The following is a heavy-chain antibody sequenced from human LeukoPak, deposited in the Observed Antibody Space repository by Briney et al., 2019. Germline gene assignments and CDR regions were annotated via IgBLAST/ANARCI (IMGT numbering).Heavy chain of an antibody. CDR1: GGSISSSSYY. D-gene: IGHD2-2*01. CDR2: INYSGSS. Sequence: SETLSLTCTVSGGSISSSSYYWGWIRQPPGKGLEWIGSINYSGSSYYNPPLKSRVPTSINTSKNHFSLKLSSVTAADTAVYYCARLGVVVPAAARSSRGWFDPWGQGTLVTVSS. CDR3: ARLGVVVPAAARSSRGWFDP. J-gene: IGHJ5*02. V-gene: IGHV4-39*02.